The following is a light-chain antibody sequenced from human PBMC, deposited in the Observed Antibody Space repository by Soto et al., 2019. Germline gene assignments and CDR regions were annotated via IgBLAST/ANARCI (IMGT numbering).Light chain of an antibody. CDR3: QHYGVSMWT. V-gene: IGKV3-20*01. Sequence: IGWTHSPGTLSFSPGEIATLSCRASQTISSSYLAWYQQKPGQAPRLLIYAASTRATDIPDRFSGSGSGTDFTLTITRLEPEDFAVYYCQHYGVSMWTFGQGTKVDIK. J-gene: IGKJ1*01. CDR2: AAS. CDR1: QTISSSY.